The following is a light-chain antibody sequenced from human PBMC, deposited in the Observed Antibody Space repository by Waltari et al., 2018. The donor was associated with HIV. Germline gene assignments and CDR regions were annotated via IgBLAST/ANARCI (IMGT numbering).Light chain of an antibody. J-gene: IGLJ2*01. CDR1: SSDIGAYEY. CDR3: SSYTTTNTII. Sequence: QSALTQPASVSGSPGQSITISCTGTSSDIGAYEYVSWYRQTPANAPQLLIYDVFYRPSGVSHRFSGSKSGNTASLTISGLQAEDEAVYSCSSYTTTNTIIFGGGTKLTVL. CDR2: DVF. V-gene: IGLV2-14*03.